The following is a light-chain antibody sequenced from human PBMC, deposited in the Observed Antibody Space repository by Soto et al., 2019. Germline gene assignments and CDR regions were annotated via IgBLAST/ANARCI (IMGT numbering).Light chain of an antibody. CDR3: QSYDGSNHVV. V-gene: IGLV6-57*04. CDR1: GGSIASNY. J-gene: IGLJ2*01. Sequence: NFMLTQPHSVSESPGETVTISCTRTGGSIASNYVQWYQQRPGSAPTTVIYVFDQRPSGVPDRFSGSIDRSSNSASLTISGLKPEDEADYYCQSYDGSNHVVLGGGPKVTVL. CDR2: VFD.